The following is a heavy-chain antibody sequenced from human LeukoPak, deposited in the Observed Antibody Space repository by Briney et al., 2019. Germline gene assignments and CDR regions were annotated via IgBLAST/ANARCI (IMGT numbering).Heavy chain of an antibody. CDR3: ASRTSSWNVYIDK. CDR1: GGSLSGYY. Sequence: SSETLSLTCSVSGGSLSGYYWSWIRQTPGKGLEWIGYIYSSGTTNYNRALQSRVTISLDTAKNQFSLSVTSVTAADTAMYFCASRTSSWNVYIDKWGQGIQVTVSS. CDR2: IYSSGTT. J-gene: IGHJ4*02. D-gene: IGHD2-2*01. V-gene: IGHV4-59*12.